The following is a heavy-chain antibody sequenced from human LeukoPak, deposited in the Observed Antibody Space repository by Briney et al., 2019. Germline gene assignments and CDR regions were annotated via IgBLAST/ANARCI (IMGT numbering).Heavy chain of an antibody. CDR1: RFTFSSYA. CDR3: AKGAASVEMAIADY. D-gene: IGHD5-24*01. Sequence: PGGSLRLSCAASRFTFSSYAMSWVRQAPGKGLEWVSAISGSGGSTYYADSVKGRFTISRDNSKNTLYLQMNSLRAEDTAVYYCAKGAASVEMAIADYWGQGTLVTVSS. J-gene: IGHJ4*02. V-gene: IGHV3-23*01. CDR2: ISGSGGST.